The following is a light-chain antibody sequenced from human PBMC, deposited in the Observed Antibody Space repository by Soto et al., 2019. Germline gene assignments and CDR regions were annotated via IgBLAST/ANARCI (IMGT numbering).Light chain of an antibody. Sequence: DIVMTHSPATLSVSPGERATLSCRASQNIKSNLAWYQQKPGQAPRLLIYGPSSRATGIPARFSGSGSGTEFTLTISSLQSEDLAVYYCQQYNNWPLTFGGGTKLEIK. CDR3: QQYNNWPLT. CDR2: GPS. V-gene: IGKV3-15*01. CDR1: QNIKSN. J-gene: IGKJ4*01.